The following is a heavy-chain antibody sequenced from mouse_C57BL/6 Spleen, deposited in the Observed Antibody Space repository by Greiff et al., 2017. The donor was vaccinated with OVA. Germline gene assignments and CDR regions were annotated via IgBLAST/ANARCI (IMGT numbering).Heavy chain of an antibody. CDR1: GYAFSSYW. Sequence: QVQLQQSGAELVKPGASVKISCKASGYAFSSYWMNWVKQRPGKGLEWIGQIYPGDGDTNYNGKFKGKATLTADKSTSTDYMHLSSLTSEDSAVYFGARGGDGYYLDFDVWGTGTTVTVSS. CDR3: ARGGDGYYLDFDV. V-gene: IGHV1-80*01. CDR2: IYPGDGDT. J-gene: IGHJ1*03. D-gene: IGHD2-3*01.